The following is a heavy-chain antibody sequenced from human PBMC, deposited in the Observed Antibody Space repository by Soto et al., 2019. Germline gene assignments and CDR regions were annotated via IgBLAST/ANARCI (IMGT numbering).Heavy chain of an antibody. Sequence: PSETLSLTCAVSGCSISSGGYSWSWIRQPPGKGLEWIGYIYHSGSTYYNPSLKSRVTISVDRSKNQFSLKLSSVTAADTAVYYCARISSGYDYWGQGTLVTVS. CDR1: GCSISSGGYS. CDR2: IYHSGST. J-gene: IGHJ4*02. V-gene: IGHV4-30-2*01. D-gene: IGHD3-22*01. CDR3: ARISSGYDY.